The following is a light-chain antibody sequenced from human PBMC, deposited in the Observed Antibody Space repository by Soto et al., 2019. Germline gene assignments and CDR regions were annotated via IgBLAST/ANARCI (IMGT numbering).Light chain of an antibody. Sequence: QSALTQPHSVSGSPGQSVTISCTGTSSDVGGYNYVSWYQQHPGKAPKVMIYDVSKRPSGVPDRFSGSKSGNTASLTISGLQADDEADYYCCSYAGSYTYVFGTGTKLTVL. CDR1: SSDVGGYNY. CDR3: CSYAGSYTYV. J-gene: IGLJ1*01. V-gene: IGLV2-11*01. CDR2: DVS.